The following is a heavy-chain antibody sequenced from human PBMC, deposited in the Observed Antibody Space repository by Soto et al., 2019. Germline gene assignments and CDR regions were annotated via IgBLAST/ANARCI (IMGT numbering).Heavy chain of an antibody. CDR3: VWGDYFDY. D-gene: IGHD3-16*01. Sequence: ESGGGLVQPGRSLRLSCAASGFTFDDYAMHWVRQAPGKGLEWVSGISWNSGSIGYADSVKGRFTISRDNAKNSLYLQMNSLRAEDTALYYCVWGDYFDYWGQGTLVTVSS. CDR2: ISWNSGSI. V-gene: IGHV3-9*01. CDR1: GFTFDDYA. J-gene: IGHJ4*02.